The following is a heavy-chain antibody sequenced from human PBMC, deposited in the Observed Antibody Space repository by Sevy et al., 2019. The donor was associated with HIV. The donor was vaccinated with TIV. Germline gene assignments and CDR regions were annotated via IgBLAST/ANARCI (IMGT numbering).Heavy chain of an antibody. CDR3: ARLRSCGGDCYIFDY. D-gene: IGHD2-21*02. CDR1: GYTFTAYS. Sequence: ASVKVSCMASGYTFTAYSMHWVRQAPGHGLEGMGITNPTGGGTTYSQKFQGRVSWTRDTSTSTVYLEMSSLRSDDTAKYYCARLRSCGGDCYIFDYWGQGTLVTVSS. J-gene: IGHJ4*02. V-gene: IGHV1-46*01. CDR2: TNPTGGGT.